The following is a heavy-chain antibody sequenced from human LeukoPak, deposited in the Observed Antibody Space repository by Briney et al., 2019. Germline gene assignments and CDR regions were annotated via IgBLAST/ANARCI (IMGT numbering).Heavy chain of an antibody. Sequence: GGSLRLSCAASGFTFSSYAMSWVRQAPGKGLEWVSAISGSGGSTYYADSVKGRFTISRDNSKNTLYLQMNSLRAEDTAVYYCARSITQYYYDSSGYLGLRGDYFDYWGQGTLVTVSS. D-gene: IGHD3-22*01. CDR3: ARSITQYYYDSSGYLGLRGDYFDY. V-gene: IGHV3-23*01. CDR1: GFTFSSYA. CDR2: ISGSGGST. J-gene: IGHJ4*02.